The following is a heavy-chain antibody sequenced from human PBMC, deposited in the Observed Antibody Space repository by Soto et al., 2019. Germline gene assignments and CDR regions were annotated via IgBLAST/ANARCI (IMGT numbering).Heavy chain of an antibody. CDR3: ASALGNWNDAHYYYYGMDV. Sequence: SVKVSCKASGGTFSSYAISWVRQAPGQGLEWMGGIIPIFGTANYAQKFQGRVTITADESTSTAYMELSSLRSEDTAVYYCASALGNWNDAHYYYYGMDVWGQGTTVTVSS. V-gene: IGHV1-69*13. J-gene: IGHJ6*02. CDR1: GGTFSSYA. D-gene: IGHD1-20*01. CDR2: IIPIFGTA.